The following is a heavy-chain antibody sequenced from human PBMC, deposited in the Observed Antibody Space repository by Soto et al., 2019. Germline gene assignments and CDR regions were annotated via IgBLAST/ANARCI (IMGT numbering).Heavy chain of an antibody. D-gene: IGHD6-13*01. Sequence: AASVKVSCKASGGTFSSYAISWVRQAPGQGLEWMGGIIPIFGTANYAQKFQGRVTITADESTSTAYMELSSLRSEDTAVYYCAREGAAGTIYYYYGMDVWGQGTTVTVPS. J-gene: IGHJ6*02. CDR1: GGTFSSYA. V-gene: IGHV1-69*13. CDR2: IIPIFGTA. CDR3: AREGAAGTIYYYYGMDV.